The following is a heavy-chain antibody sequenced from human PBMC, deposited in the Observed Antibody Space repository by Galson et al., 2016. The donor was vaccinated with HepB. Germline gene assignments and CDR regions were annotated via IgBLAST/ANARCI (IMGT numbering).Heavy chain of an antibody. D-gene: IGHD3-22*01. J-gene: IGHJ6*02. CDR1: GFSFSTNG. Sequence: SLRLSCAASGFSFSTNGMHWVRQAPGKGLEWVAAIWHDGSKKYYADSVKGRLTISRDNSKNPLYLQMNSLRAEDTAVYYCARASVDRYHYHSSGYQYYYSGGDVWGQGTTVTVS. V-gene: IGHV3-33*01. CDR3: ARASVDRYHYHSSGYQYYYSGGDV. CDR2: IWHDGSKK.